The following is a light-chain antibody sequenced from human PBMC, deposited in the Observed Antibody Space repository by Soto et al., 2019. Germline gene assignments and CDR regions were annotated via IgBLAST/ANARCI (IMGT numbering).Light chain of an antibody. Sequence: EIVMTQSPATLSVSPGERATLSCRASQSVSSNLAWYQKKPGQAPRLLIYGASTRDTVIPARFSGSGSGTEFTLTISSLQSEDFAVYYCQQYNNWPWTFGQGTKVEIK. CDR3: QQYNNWPWT. CDR2: GAS. J-gene: IGKJ1*01. CDR1: QSVSSN. V-gene: IGKV3-15*01.